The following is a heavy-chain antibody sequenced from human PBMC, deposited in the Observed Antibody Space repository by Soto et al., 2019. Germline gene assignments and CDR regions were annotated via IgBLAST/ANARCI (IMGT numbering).Heavy chain of an antibody. V-gene: IGHV3-30*18. CDR3: AKDLVVYSLSRYYFDY. J-gene: IGHJ4*02. CDR2: ISYDGSNK. CDR1: GFTFSSYG. Sequence: GGSLRLSCAASGFTFSSYGMHWVRQAPGKGLEWVAVISYDGSNKYYADSVKGRFTISRDNPKNTLYLQMNSLRAEDTAVHYCAKDLVVYSLSRYYFDYWGQGTLVTVSS. D-gene: IGHD4-4*01.